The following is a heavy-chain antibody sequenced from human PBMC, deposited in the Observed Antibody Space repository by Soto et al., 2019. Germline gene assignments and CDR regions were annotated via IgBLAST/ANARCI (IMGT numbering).Heavy chain of an antibody. CDR2: ISSSSSYI. CDR3: AREGVGDYPHYYYYGMDV. D-gene: IGHD4-17*01. J-gene: IGHJ6*02. Sequence: PGGSLRLSCAASGFTFSSYSMNWVRQAPGKGLEWVSSISSSSSYIYYADSVKGRFTISRDNAKNSLYLQMNSLRAEDTAVYYCAREGVGDYPHYYYYGMDVWGQGTTVTVSS. CDR1: GFTFSSYS. V-gene: IGHV3-21*01.